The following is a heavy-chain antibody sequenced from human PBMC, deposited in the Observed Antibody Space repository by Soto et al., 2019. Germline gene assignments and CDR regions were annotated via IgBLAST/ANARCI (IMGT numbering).Heavy chain of an antibody. CDR1: GFTFSSYW. CDR2: IKQDGSEE. CDR3: AREIAARL. D-gene: IGHD6-6*01. V-gene: IGHV3-7*01. Sequence: EVQLVESGGGLVQPGGSLRLSCAASGFTFSSYWMSWFRQAPGKGLAWVANIKQDGSEENYVDSVKGRFTISRDNAKTTLYLQMNSLRVEDTAVYYCAREIAARLWGKGTTVTVSS. J-gene: IGHJ6*04.